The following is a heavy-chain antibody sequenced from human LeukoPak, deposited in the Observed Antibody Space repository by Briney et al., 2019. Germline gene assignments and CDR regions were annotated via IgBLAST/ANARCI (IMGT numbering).Heavy chain of an antibody. CDR1: GFTFSSYG. CDR3: ARDPPILTGPYYYYMDV. CDR2: ISSSSTI. J-gene: IGHJ6*03. V-gene: IGHV3-48*01. D-gene: IGHD3-9*01. Sequence: GGSLRLSCAASGFTFSSYGMSWVRQAPGKGLEWVSYISSSSTIYYADSVKGRFTISRDNAKNSLYLQMNSLRAEDTAVYYCARDPPILTGPYYYYMDVWGKGTTVTISS.